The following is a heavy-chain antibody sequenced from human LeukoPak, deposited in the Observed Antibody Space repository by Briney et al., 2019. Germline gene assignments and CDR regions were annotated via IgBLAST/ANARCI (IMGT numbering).Heavy chain of an antibody. V-gene: IGHV3-7*04. D-gene: IGHD3-3*01. CDR2: IKPDGSEK. Sequence: PGGSLRLSCAASGFTFSSYAMSWVRQAPGKGLEWVANIKPDGSEKYCVDSVKGRFTISRDNAKNALYLQMNSLRAGDTAVYYCARGDFWSGDYTDAFDIWGQGTMVTVSS. J-gene: IGHJ3*02. CDR1: GFTFSSYA. CDR3: ARGDFWSGDYTDAFDI.